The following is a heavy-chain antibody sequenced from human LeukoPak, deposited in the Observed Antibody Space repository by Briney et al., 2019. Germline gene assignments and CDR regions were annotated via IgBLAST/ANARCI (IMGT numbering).Heavy chain of an antibody. Sequence: ASVKVSCKASGYTFTSYGISWVRQAPGQGLEWMGWISAYNGNTNYAQKLQGSVTMTTDTSTSTAYMELRSLRSDDTAVYYCARFGYSSGWYYFDYWGQGTLVTVSS. CDR1: GYTFTSYG. CDR2: ISAYNGNT. V-gene: IGHV1-18*01. CDR3: ARFGYSSGWYYFDY. J-gene: IGHJ4*02. D-gene: IGHD6-19*01.